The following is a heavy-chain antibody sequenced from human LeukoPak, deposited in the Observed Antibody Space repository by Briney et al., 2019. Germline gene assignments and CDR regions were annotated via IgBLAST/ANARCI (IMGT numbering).Heavy chain of an antibody. V-gene: IGHV3-7*01. J-gene: IGHJ4*02. CDR2: IKEDGSEK. CDR3: AREHDYGDYVDY. D-gene: IGHD4-17*01. Sequence: GGSLRVSCAASVFIFSSYWMSWVRQAPGKGLEWVANIKEDGSEKKYVDSVKGRFTISRDNAKNSVYLQMNSLRAEDTAVYYCAREHDYGDYVDYWGQGTLVTVSS. CDR1: VFIFSSYW.